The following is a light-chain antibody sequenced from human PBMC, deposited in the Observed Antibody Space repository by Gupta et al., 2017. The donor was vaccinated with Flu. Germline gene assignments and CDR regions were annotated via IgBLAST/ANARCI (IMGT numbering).Light chain of an antibody. CDR3: QKSHAVPLT. V-gene: IGKV1-39*01. J-gene: IGKJ3*01. CDR2: SAS. CDR1: RHIGDS. Sequence: EIQLTQSPPSLSAAVGDRVTITCRASRHIGDSLSWYQQRPGRSPVLLVHSASSLETGVSSRFSGGGSGADFTLSISDLQPEESATYYCQKSHAVPLTFGHGT.